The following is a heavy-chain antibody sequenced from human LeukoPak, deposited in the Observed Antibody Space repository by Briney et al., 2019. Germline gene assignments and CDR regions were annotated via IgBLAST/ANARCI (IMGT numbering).Heavy chain of an antibody. CDR3: ARVGYYESSGYYEY. Sequence: ASVKVSCKASGYTLTDYYMHWVRQAPGQGLEWVGRINPNSGGTNYAQKFQGRVTMTRDTSISTVYMELSRLRSDDTAVYYCARVGYYESSGYYEYWGQGTLVTVSS. V-gene: IGHV1-2*06. CDR1: GYTLTDYY. CDR2: INPNSGGT. J-gene: IGHJ4*02. D-gene: IGHD3-22*01.